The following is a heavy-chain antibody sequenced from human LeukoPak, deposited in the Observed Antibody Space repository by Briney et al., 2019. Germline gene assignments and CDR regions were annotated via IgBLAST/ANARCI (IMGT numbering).Heavy chain of an antibody. CDR1: GFTVSSNY. V-gene: IGHV3-48*02. CDR3: ARIPWSQTEHFQY. D-gene: IGHD3-3*01. CDR2: ISSSSSAI. Sequence: GGSLRLSCAASGFTVSSNYMNWVRQAPGKGLEWVSFISSSSSAIYYADSVKGRFTISRDNAKNSLYLQMNSLRDEDTAVYYCARIPWSQTEHFQYWGQGTLVTVFS. J-gene: IGHJ1*01.